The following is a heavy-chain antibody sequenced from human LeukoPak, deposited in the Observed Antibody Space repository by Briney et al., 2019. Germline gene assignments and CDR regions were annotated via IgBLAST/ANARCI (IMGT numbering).Heavy chain of an antibody. CDR3: ARGRVPYYDFWSGQGQFDP. CDR2: INHSGGT. Sequence: SETLSLTCAVSGGSFSGYYWSWIRQPPGKGLGWMGEINHSGGTNYNPSLTSRVTISVDTSKNQFSLKLSSVTAADTAVYYCARGRVPYYDFWSGQGQFDPWGQGTLVTVSS. CDR1: GGSFSGYY. D-gene: IGHD3-3*01. V-gene: IGHV4-34*01. J-gene: IGHJ5*02.